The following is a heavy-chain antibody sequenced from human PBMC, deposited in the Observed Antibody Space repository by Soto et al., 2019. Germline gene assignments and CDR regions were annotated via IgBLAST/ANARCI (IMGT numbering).Heavy chain of an antibody. CDR1: GFTFNNYG. V-gene: IGHV3-30*18. J-gene: IGHJ4*02. Sequence: QVQLVESGGGVVQPGRSLRLSCAASGFTFNNYGMHWVRQAPGKGLEWVAVISYDGSNKYYGDSVKGRFTISRDNSKNTLYLKMNSLRAEDTAVYYCAKGGKGDQWLLQYGGQGTLVTVSS. CDR2: ISYDGSNK. CDR3: AKGGKGDQWLLQY. D-gene: IGHD6-19*01.